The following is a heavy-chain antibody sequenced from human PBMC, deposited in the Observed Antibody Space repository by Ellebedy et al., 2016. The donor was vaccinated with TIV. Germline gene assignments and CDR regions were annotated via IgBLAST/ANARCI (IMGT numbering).Heavy chain of an antibody. CDR1: GGSISTYQ. D-gene: IGHD5-18*01. V-gene: IGHV4-59*01. CDR2: IYNYGGS. Sequence: PGGSLRLSCTVSGGSISTYQWSWIRQPPGKGLELIGYIYNYGGSRYNPSLQSRVTISLDTSKNQFSLKLSSVTAADTAVYYCARTTGYIANDYWGQGTLVTVSP. CDR3: ARTTGYIANDY. J-gene: IGHJ4*02.